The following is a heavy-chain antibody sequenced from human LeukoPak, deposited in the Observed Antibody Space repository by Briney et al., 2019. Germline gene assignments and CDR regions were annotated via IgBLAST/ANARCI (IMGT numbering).Heavy chain of an antibody. J-gene: IGHJ3*02. D-gene: IGHD3-22*01. V-gene: IGHV5-51*01. CDR3: ARPPLIGYYDSSGYSEDAFDI. CDR1: GYSFTSYW. Sequence: GDSLKISCKGSGYSFTSYWIGWVRPMPRKGLEWMGIIYPGDSDTRYSPSFQGQVTISADKSISTAYLQWSSLKASDTAMYYCARPPLIGYYDSSGYSEDAFDIWGQGTMVTVSS. CDR2: IYPGDSDT.